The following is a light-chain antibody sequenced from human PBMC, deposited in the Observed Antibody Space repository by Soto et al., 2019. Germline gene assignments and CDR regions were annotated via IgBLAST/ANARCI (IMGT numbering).Light chain of an antibody. CDR2: SNN. J-gene: IGLJ2*01. CDR1: SSNIGSNT. Sequence: QSVLTQPPSASGTPGQRVTISCSGSSSNIGSNTVNWYQQLPGTAPKLLIYSNNQQPSGGPDRFSGSKSGTSASLVISGLQSEDEADYYCAAWDDSLNGVVFGVGTKLTVL. V-gene: IGLV1-44*01. CDR3: AAWDDSLNGVV.